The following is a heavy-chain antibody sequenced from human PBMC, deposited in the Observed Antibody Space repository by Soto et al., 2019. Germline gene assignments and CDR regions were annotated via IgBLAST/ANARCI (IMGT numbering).Heavy chain of an antibody. CDR1: GFTFSNYY. V-gene: IGHV3-33*06. D-gene: IGHD3-16*01. CDR2: MWYDGSSS. CDR3: AKAFCRGGTCYFDY. J-gene: IGHJ4*02. Sequence: QVQLVESGGGVVQPGRSLRLSCAASGFTFSNYYMHWVRQAPGRGLEWLAVMWYDGSSSYSGDSVKDRFTISRDDSKSTLYLEMNSPRVEDTAMYNCAKAFCRGGTCYFDYWGQGTLVTVSS.